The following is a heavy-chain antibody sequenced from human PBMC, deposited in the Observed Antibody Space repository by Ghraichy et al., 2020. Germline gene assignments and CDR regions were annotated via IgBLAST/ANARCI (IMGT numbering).Heavy chain of an antibody. J-gene: IGHJ6*02. Sequence: GGSLRLSCAASGFTLSDHYVDWVRQAPGKGLEWVGRNRFKAYNDNTGYAASVKGRFTISRDDSKNSLYLQMNSLKTEDTAVYYCATNPRPGTTYGMDVWGQGTTVTVSS. CDR1: GFTLSDHY. CDR2: NRFKAYNDNT. V-gene: IGHV3-72*01. D-gene: IGHD1-1*01. CDR3: ATNPRPGTTYGMDV.